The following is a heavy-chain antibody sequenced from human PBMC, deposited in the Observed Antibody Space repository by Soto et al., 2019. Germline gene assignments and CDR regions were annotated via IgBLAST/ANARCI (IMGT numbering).Heavy chain of an antibody. CDR3: ARNHEGLAGPAGMDV. CDR2: IWYDGSNK. V-gene: IGHV3-33*01. J-gene: IGHJ6*02. Sequence: QVQLVESGGGVVQPGRSLRLSCAASGFTFSSYGMHWVRQAPGKGLEWVAVIWYDGSNKYYADSVKGRFTISRDYSKNTLYLQMNSLRAEDTAVYYCARNHEGLAGPAGMDVWGQGTTVTVSS. CDR1: GFTFSSYG. D-gene: IGHD3-10*01.